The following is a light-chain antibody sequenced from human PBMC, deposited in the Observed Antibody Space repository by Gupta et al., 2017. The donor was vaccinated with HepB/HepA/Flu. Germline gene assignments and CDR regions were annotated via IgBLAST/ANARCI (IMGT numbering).Light chain of an antibody. J-gene: IGLJ2*01. Sequence: VLTQPPSASGTPGQRVTISCSGSSSNVGNDNAYWSQQLPGTAPKLLIDNDSQRPSGFPARFSGSNSATTASVTITWLQAEDEADYYCPAEDASQNVVVFGGGTKLTVL. V-gene: IGLV1-44*01. CDR1: SSNVGNDN. CDR3: PAEDASQNVVV. CDR2: NDS.